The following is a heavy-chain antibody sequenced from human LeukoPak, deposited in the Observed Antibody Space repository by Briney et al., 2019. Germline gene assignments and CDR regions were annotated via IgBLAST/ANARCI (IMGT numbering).Heavy chain of an antibody. J-gene: IGHJ4*02. D-gene: IGHD3-10*01. CDR2: IKGKKDGETT. CDR3: VTDQRYFFGAGSRGDD. V-gene: IGHV3-15*01. CDR1: GFISVTAG. Sequence: GGPFRFSCEGSGFISVTAGRSWVGQAPGKGLGWIGGIKGKKDGETTDYAEPVKGRFTVSRDDSKNTMYLQMNSLKTEDTAMYYCVTDQRYFFGAGSRGDDWGQGTLVTVSS.